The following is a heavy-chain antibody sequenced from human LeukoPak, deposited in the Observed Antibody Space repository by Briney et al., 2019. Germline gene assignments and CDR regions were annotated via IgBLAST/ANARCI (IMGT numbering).Heavy chain of an antibody. CDR3: ARGTTVTTGGRGNWFDP. V-gene: IGHV1-46*01. J-gene: IGHJ5*02. CDR2: INPSGGST. D-gene: IGHD4-17*01. Sequence: ASVKVSCKASGYTFTSYYMHWVRQAPGQGLEWMGIINPSGGSTSYAQKFQGRVTMTRDTSTSTVYMELSSLISEDMAVYYCARGTTVTTGGRGNWFDPWGQGTLVTVSS. CDR1: GYTFTSYY.